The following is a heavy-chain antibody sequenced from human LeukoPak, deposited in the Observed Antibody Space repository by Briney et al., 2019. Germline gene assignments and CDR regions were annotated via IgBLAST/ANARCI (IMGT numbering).Heavy chain of an antibody. Sequence: GGSLRLSCAASGFTFSSYDMHWVRQATGKGLEWVSAIGTAGDTYYPGSVKGRFTISRENAKNSLYLQMNSLRAGDTAVYYCARGWVTADAFDIWGQGTMVTVSS. D-gene: IGHD5-18*01. CDR3: ARGWVTADAFDI. CDR1: GFTFSSYD. V-gene: IGHV3-13*01. J-gene: IGHJ3*02. CDR2: IGTAGDT.